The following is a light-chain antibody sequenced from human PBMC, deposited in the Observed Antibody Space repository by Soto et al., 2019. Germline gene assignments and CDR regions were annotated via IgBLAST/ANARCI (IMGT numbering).Light chain of an antibody. CDR2: GTS. CDR3: QQYGSSHTT. CDR1: QSVSSSY. Sequence: EIVLTQSPGTLSLSPGERATLSCRASQSVSSSYLACYQQKPGQAPRLLIYGTSSRAAGIPERFSGTGSGTDFTLTISRLEPEDCAVYYCQQYGSSHTTFGQGTKVEIK. J-gene: IGKJ1*01. V-gene: IGKV3-20*01.